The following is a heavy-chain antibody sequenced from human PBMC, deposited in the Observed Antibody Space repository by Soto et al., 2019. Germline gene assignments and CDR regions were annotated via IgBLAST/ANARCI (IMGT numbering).Heavy chain of an antibody. D-gene: IGHD6-13*01. CDR3: ARSAAADY. V-gene: IGHV4-59*01. J-gene: IGHJ4*02. CDR2: IYYTGLT. CDR1: GGSISRFY. Sequence: TSETLSLTCTVSGGSISRFYWSWIRLPPGKGLEWIGNIYYTGLTHYNPSLRSRVTISVDTSKNQFSLKLSSVTAADTAVYYCARSAAADYWGQGTLVTVSS.